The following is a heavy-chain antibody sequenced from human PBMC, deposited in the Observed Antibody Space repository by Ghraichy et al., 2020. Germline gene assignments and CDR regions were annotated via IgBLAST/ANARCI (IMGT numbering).Heavy chain of an antibody. CDR1: EFSFSSYA. CDR2: INGNGFST. D-gene: IGHD3-10*01. CDR3: AKDQGSGSENYSWGNFDH. Sequence: GGSLRLSCAASEFSFSSYAMSWVRQAPGKGLEWVSGINGNGFSTVYIDSVRGRFTISRDNSKNTLYLQMNSLRAEDTAVYFCAKDQGSGSENYSWGNFDHWGQGNLVTVSS. V-gene: IGHV3-23*01. J-gene: IGHJ4*02.